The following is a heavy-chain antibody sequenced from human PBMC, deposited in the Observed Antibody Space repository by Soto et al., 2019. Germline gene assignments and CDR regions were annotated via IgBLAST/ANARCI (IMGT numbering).Heavy chain of an antibody. CDR1: GFSLSTNRVG. CDR2: IYWDDDK. Sequence: QITLKETGPTLVKPTQTLTLTCTFSGFSLSTNRVGVSWILQSPGKALEGLALIYWDDDKRYSPSLKSTLTLTKDTYKNQVVLIMTNMDPVDTATYYCAHSLVNRGGDLDYWGQGTLVTVSS. V-gene: IGHV2-5*02. CDR3: AHSLVNRGGDLDY. J-gene: IGHJ4*02. D-gene: IGHD2-21*02.